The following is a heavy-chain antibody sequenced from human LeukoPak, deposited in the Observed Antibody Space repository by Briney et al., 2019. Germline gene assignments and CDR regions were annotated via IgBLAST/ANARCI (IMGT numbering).Heavy chain of an antibody. CDR1: GFTFSTYA. V-gene: IGHV3-30*04. D-gene: IGHD5-18*01. CDR2: ISYDGSSK. Sequence: GGSLRLSCAASGFTFSTYAMHWVRQAPGKGLEWVAVISYDGSSKYYADSVKGRFTISRDNSRNTLYLQMNSLRAEDTAVYYCARARSSYGYGDAFDIWGQGTMVTVSS. CDR3: ARARSSYGYGDAFDI. J-gene: IGHJ3*02.